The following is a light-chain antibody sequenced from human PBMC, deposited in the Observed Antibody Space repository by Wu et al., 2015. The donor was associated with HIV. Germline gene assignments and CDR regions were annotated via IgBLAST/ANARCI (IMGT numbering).Light chain of an antibody. Sequence: IQLTQSPSSLSASVGDRVTITCRASQGIRSALAWYQQKPGRAPKLLIYDASTLESGVPSRFSGSGSGTEFTLTISSLQPEDFGNYYCQQFNDYPLSITFGQGTRLE. CDR3: QQFNDYPLSIT. V-gene: IGKV1D-13*01. CDR1: QGIRSA. J-gene: IGKJ5*01. CDR2: DAS.